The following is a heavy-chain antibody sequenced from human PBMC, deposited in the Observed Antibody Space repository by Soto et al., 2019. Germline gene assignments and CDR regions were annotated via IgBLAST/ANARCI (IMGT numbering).Heavy chain of an antibody. CDR3: TSGRGIAL. V-gene: IGHV4-34*01. J-gene: IGHJ4*02. CDR1: GGSFSGYY. D-gene: IGHD6-13*01. Sequence: QVQLQQWDAGLLKPSETLSLICAVYGGSFSGYYWSWIRQPPGKGLEWIGEINDRGSPNYHPSLRSRVTISRDTSKNQFSLKLISLTVADTAVYYCTSGRGIALWGQGALVSVSS. CDR2: INDRGSP.